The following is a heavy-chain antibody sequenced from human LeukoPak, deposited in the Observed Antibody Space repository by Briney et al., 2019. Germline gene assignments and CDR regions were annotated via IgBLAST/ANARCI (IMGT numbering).Heavy chain of an antibody. CDR2: TYTSGST. CDR1: GGSISSGSYY. Sequence: SETLSLTCTVSGGSISSGSYYWSWIRQPAGKGLEWIGRTYTSGSTNYDPSLKSRVTISVDTSKGQFSLKLSSVTAADTAVYYCARWSTYRFDYWGQGTLVTVSS. D-gene: IGHD2-2*01. CDR3: ARWSTYRFDY. V-gene: IGHV4-61*02. J-gene: IGHJ4*02.